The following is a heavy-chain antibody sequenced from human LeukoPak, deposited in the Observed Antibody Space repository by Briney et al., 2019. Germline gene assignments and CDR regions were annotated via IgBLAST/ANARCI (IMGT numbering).Heavy chain of an antibody. V-gene: IGHV3-30*18. CDR3: AKNLYDFWSGYCLDY. CDR1: GLTFSSYG. Sequence: PGGSLRLSCAASGLTFSSYGMHWVRQAPGKGLEWVAVISYDGSNKYYADSVKGRFTISRDNSKNTLYLQMNSLRAEDTAVYYCAKNLYDFWSGYCLDYWGQGTLVTVSS. CDR2: ISYDGSNK. D-gene: IGHD3-3*01. J-gene: IGHJ4*02.